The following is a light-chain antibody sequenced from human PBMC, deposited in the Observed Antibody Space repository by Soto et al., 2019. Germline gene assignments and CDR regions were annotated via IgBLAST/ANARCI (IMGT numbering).Light chain of an antibody. CDR2: GSS. Sequence: SGEEWSTRSSAWAETVSTNLAWSQRKAGQPPRLLIYGSSTRATGVPDRFSGSVSGTEFALILSSLQPEAVAVHYCQQYSNWPLAIPFARGTKLEIK. V-gene: IGKV3-15*01. J-gene: IGKJ5*01. CDR3: QQYSNWPLAIP. CDR1: ETVSTN.